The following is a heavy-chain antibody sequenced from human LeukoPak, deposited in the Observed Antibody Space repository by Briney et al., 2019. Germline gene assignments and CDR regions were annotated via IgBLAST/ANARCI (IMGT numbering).Heavy chain of an antibody. CDR3: ARVVNSSGEYFFDI. D-gene: IGHD2/OR15-2a*01. V-gene: IGHV4-59*01. CDR2: IYYSGST. J-gene: IGHJ3*02. CDR1: GGSISSYY. Sequence: PSETLSLTCTVSGGSISSYYWSWFRQPPGKGLEWIGYIYYSGSTSYNPSLKSRVTISVDTSKNQFSLKLASVTAADTAGYYCARVVNSSGEYFFDIGPKGKMVTVSS.